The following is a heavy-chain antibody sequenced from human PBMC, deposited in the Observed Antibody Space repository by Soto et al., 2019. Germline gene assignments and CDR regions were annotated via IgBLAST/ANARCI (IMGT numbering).Heavy chain of an antibody. D-gene: IGHD6-13*01. CDR2: ISGIGGST. CDR3: ARGSSGYISSWYYFDY. J-gene: IGHJ4*02. V-gene: IGHV3-23*01. Sequence: EVQLLESGGGLVQPGGSLRLSCAASGFTFTDYALSWVRQAPGKGLEWVATISGIGGSTYLADSVKGRLSISRDNSMDAVSLLMNGMRDEVTAVYFCARGSSGYISSWYYFDYWGRGTLVTVSS. CDR1: GFTFTDYA.